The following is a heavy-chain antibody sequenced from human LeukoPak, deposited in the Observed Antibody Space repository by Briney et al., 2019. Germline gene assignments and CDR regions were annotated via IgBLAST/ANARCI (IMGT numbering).Heavy chain of an antibody. CDR1: GYTFIDYY. D-gene: IGHD6-6*01. CDR3: ARLDEYSSSSRYYGMDV. V-gene: IGHV1-69*13. CDR2: IIPIFGTA. J-gene: IGHJ6*02. Sequence: ASVKVSCKASGYTFIDYYIHWVRQAPGQGLEWMGGIIPIFGTANYAQKFQGRVTITADESTSTAYMELSSLRSEDTAVYYCARLDEYSSSSRYYGMDVWGQGTTVTVSS.